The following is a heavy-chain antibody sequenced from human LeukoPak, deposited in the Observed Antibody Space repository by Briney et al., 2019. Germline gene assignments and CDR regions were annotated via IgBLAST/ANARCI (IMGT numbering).Heavy chain of an antibody. D-gene: IGHD5-12*01. V-gene: IGHV1-2*02. CDR2: INPNSGGT. Sequence: GASVKVSCKASGYTFTGYYMHWVRQAPGQGLEWMGWINPNSGGTNYAQKFQGRVTTTRDTSISTAYMELSSLRSEDMAVYYCARGSRGYSGYDPQFYFDYWGQGTLVTVSS. CDR1: GYTFTGYY. CDR3: ARGSRGYSGYDPQFYFDY. J-gene: IGHJ4*02.